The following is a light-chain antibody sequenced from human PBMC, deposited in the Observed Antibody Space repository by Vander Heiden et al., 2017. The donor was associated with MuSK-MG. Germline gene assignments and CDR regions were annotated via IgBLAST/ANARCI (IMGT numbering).Light chain of an antibody. J-gene: IGKJ3*01. CDR1: QSVLYSSNNKNY. CDR3: QQHDTIPFT. Sequence: DIEMTQSPDSLAVSLGERATINCKSSQSVLYSSNNKNYLGWYQQKPGQPPKLLIYWAPTRVSAVPDRFSGRGSRTDFTLSIRSLQPADVAVYYCQQHDTIPFTFGHGTKVDIK. V-gene: IGKV4-1*01. CDR2: WAP.